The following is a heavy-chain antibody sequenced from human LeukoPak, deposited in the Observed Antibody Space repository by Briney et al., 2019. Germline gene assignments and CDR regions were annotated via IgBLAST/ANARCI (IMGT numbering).Heavy chain of an antibody. CDR1: GASISSYY. J-gene: IGHJ4*02. V-gene: IGHV4-39*01. CDR3: ARQVVPAAMLLWFGELLYDY. CDR2: IYYSGST. D-gene: IGHD3-10*01. Sequence: KPSETLSLTCTVSGASISSYYWGRIRQPPGKGLEWIGSIYYSGSTYYNPSLKSRVTISVDTSKNQFSLKLSSVTAADTAVYYCARQVVPAAMLLWFGELLYDYWAREPWSPSPQ.